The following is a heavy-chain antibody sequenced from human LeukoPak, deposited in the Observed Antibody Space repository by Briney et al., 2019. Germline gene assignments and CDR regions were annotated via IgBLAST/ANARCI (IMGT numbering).Heavy chain of an antibody. CDR3: ARAAAPYYYYGMDV. CDR2: IYYSGST. D-gene: IGHD6-13*01. Sequence: SETLSLTCTVSGGSISSYYWSWIRQPPGKGLEWIGYIYYSGSTNYNPSLKSRVTISVDTSKNQFSLKLSSVTAADTAVYYCARAAAPYYYYGMDVWGQGTTVAVSS. V-gene: IGHV4-59*01. CDR1: GGSISSYY. J-gene: IGHJ6*02.